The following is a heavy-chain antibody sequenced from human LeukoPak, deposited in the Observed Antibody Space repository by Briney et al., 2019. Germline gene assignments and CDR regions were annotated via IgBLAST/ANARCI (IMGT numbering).Heavy chain of an antibody. Sequence: GGSLRLSCAASGFAFSNYAMSWVRQAPGKGLEWVSSLSGGGDSRYYADSMMGRFTISRDNSKNTLYLQMNSLRAEDTAVYYCAKAVRSMVTGGGYFDSWGQGTLVTVSS. J-gene: IGHJ4*02. D-gene: IGHD3-10*01. CDR2: LSGGGDSR. V-gene: IGHV3-23*01. CDR1: GFAFSNYA. CDR3: AKAVRSMVTGGGYFDS.